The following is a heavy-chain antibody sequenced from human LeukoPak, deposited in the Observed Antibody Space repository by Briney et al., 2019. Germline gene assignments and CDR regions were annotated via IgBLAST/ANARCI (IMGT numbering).Heavy chain of an antibody. D-gene: IGHD6-13*01. Sequence: PSETLSLTCAVYGGSFSGYYWSWIRQPPGKGLEWIGEINHSGSTNYNPSLKSRVTISVDTSKNQFSLKLSSVTAADTAVYYCARGIPEQQLDYYFDYWGQGTLVTVSS. J-gene: IGHJ4*02. CDR1: GGSFSGYY. CDR3: ARGIPEQQLDYYFDY. V-gene: IGHV4-34*01. CDR2: INHSGST.